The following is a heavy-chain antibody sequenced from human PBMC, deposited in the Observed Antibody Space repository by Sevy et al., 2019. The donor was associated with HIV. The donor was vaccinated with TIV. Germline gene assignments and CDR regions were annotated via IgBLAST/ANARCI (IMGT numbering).Heavy chain of an antibody. Sequence: SETLSLTCTVSGGSISSGTYYWNWIRQPAGKGLEWIGRIYTSGSSDDSPSLKSRVTMSIDTSKNQFSLKLSSLTAADTAVYYCARATPGVASTSGAFDPWGHGTLVTVSS. V-gene: IGHV4-61*02. J-gene: IGHJ5*02. D-gene: IGHD7-27*01. CDR1: GGSISSGTYY. CDR2: IYTSGSS. CDR3: ARATPGVASTSGAFDP.